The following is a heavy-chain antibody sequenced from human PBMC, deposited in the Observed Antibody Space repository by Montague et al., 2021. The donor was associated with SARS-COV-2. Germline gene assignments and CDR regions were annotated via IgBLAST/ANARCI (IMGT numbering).Heavy chain of an antibody. J-gene: IGHJ4*02. CDR1: GGSISSSNYY. CDR2: MYDSGST. CDR3: ARRRRKHQDVATYCAVFDY. V-gene: IGHV4-39*02. Sequence: SETLSLTCTVSGGSISSSNYYWGWIRQPPGKGLEWIGSMYDSGSTYYNPSLKSRVTISVDTSKNHFSLKLSSVTAADTAVYYCARRRRKHQDVATYCAVFDYWGQGTMVTVSS. D-gene: IGHD1-1*01.